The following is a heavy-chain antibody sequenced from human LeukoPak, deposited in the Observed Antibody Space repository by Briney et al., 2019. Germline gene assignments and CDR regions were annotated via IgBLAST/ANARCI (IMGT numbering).Heavy chain of an antibody. V-gene: IGHV3-7*01. Sequence: GGSLRLSCAVSGFTFSNYWMSWVRQAPGKGLGWVAHIKQDESEKYYVDSVKGRFTISRDNAKNSLYLQMNSLRAEDTAIYYCARDKIVGASKFDYWGQGTLVTVSS. CDR3: ARDKIVGASKFDY. J-gene: IGHJ4*02. CDR2: IKQDESEK. CDR1: GFTFSNYW. D-gene: IGHD1-26*01.